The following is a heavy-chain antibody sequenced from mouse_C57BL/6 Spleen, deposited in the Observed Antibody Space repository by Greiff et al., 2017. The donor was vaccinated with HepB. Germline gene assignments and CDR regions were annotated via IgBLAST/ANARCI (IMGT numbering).Heavy chain of an antibody. Sequence: VQLQQSGPELVKPGASVKISCKASGYAFSSSWMNWVKQRPGKGLEWIGRIYPGDGDTNYNGKFKGKATLTADKSSSTAYMQLSSLTSEDSAVYFCARTLSGAMDYWGQGTSVTVSS. CDR1: GYAFSSSW. V-gene: IGHV1-82*01. CDR2: IYPGDGDT. CDR3: ARTLSGAMDY. D-gene: IGHD3-1*01. J-gene: IGHJ4*01.